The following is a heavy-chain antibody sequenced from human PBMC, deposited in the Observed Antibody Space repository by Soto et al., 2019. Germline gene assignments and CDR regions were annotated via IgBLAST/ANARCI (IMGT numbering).Heavy chain of an antibody. J-gene: IGHJ4*02. CDR1: GFTFSSQW. V-gene: IGHV3-7*05. CDR2: IKHDGSER. Sequence: EVQLVESGGGLVQPGGSLRLSCVASGFTFSSQWMSWVRQAPGKGLEWVANIKHDGSERSYVDSVKGRFAISRDNAKNSLYLQTISLTVEDTAVYYCARGTFWGPGTLVTVSS. CDR3: ARGTF.